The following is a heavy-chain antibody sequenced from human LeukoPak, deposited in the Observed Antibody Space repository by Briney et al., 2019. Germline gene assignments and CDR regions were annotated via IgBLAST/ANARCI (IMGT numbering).Heavy chain of an antibody. Sequence: SETLSLTCTVSGASISDSDFFWAWVRQPPGKGLEWIGNIYYSGTTYYNPSLKSPVTISVDTSKNQFSLRLSSVTAADTAVYYCARNNDFWSGFDYWGQGTLVPVSS. V-gene: IGHV4-39*07. CDR2: IYYSGTT. CDR1: GASISDSDFF. J-gene: IGHJ4*02. CDR3: ARNNDFWSGFDY. D-gene: IGHD3-3*01.